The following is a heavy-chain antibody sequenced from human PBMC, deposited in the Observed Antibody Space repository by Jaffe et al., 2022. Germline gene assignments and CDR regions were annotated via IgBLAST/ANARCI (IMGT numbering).Heavy chain of an antibody. D-gene: IGHD5-12*01. V-gene: IGHV3-49*04. J-gene: IGHJ4*02. Sequence: EVQLVESGGGLVQPGRSLRLSCTASGFTFGDYAMSWVRQAPGKGLEWVGFIRSKAYGGTTEYAASVKGRFTISRDDSKSIAYLQMNSLKTEDTAVYYCTRDGMGWDIVATTIDYWGQGTLVTVSS. CDR3: TRDGMGWDIVATTIDY. CDR2: IRSKAYGGTT. CDR1: GFTFGDYA.